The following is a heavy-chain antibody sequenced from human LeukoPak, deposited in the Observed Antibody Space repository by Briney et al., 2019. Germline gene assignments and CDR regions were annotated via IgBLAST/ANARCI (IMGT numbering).Heavy chain of an antibody. CDR2: IQSKPDGGTA. CDR1: GFAFSKAW. J-gene: IGHJ4*02. CDR3: TTRGHLRGIDH. D-gene: IGHD3-10*01. Sequence: GGSLRLSCAASGFAFSKAWMNWVRQAPGKGLEWVGHIQSKPDGGTADYAAPVKGRFTISRDDSKNTLYLVINSLKTEDTAVYYCTTRGHLRGIDHWGQGTLVTVSS. V-gene: IGHV3-15*01.